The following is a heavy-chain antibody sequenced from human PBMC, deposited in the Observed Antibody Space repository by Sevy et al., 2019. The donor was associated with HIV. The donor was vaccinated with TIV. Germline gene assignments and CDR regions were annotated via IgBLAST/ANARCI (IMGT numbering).Heavy chain of an antibody. CDR3: ARFYDSSGGWFDP. CDR1: GGSISSGGFF. J-gene: IGHJ5*02. D-gene: IGHD3-22*01. CDR2: IYYGGGT. Sequence: SETLSLTCSVSGGSISSGGFFWSWIRQHPGKGLAWVGYIYYGGGTYYNPSLKSRSMISVDTSKNQFSLKVNSVTVADTVVYYCARFYDSSGGWFDPWGQGMLVTVSS. V-gene: IGHV4-31*03.